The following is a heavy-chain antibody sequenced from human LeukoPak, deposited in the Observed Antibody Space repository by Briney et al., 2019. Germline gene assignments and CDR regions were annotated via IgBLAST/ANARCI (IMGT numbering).Heavy chain of an antibody. J-gene: IGHJ4*02. CDR2: IKPSGGST. Sequence: ASVKVSCKASGYTFTNHHVHWVRQAPGQGLEWMGIIKPSGGSTTYAQKFQGRVTMTRDTSTSTVYMELSSLRSDDTAVYYCARVWVDSGGWYSLDYWGQGTLVTVSS. D-gene: IGHD6-19*01. CDR3: ARVWVDSGGWYSLDY. CDR1: GYTFTNHH. V-gene: IGHV1-46*01.